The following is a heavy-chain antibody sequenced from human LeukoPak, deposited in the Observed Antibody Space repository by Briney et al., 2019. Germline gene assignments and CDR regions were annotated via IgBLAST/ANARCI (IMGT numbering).Heavy chain of an antibody. D-gene: IGHD6-13*01. CDR1: GYTFTGYY. Sequence: ASVKVSCKASGYTFTGYYIHWMRQAPGQGREWMGWINPNRGATYYAQMFQGRVTMTRDTSISTAYMELSSLRSDDTAVYYCARDGERRTPAAAGNGEVNYWGQGTLVTVSS. V-gene: IGHV1-2*02. J-gene: IGHJ4*02. CDR3: ARDGERRTPAAAGNGEVNY. CDR2: INPNRGAT.